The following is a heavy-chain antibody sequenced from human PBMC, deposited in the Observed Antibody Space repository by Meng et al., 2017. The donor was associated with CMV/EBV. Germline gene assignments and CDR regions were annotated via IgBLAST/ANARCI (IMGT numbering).Heavy chain of an antibody. J-gene: IGHJ4*02. V-gene: IGHV3-74*01. CDR2: ISGDGSNT. CDR1: GFTFTDYY. Sequence: LRLSFVASGFTFTDYYIHWVRQAPGKGLVWVSRISGDGSNTNYADSVKGRFTISRDIARNTIYMQMNSLRVEDTAVYYCARGNWGLGYWGQGTLVTVSS. D-gene: IGHD7-27*01. CDR3: ARGNWGLGY.